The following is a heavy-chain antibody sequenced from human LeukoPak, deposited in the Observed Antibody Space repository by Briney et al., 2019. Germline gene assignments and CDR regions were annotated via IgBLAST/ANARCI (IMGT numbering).Heavy chain of an antibody. CDR2: ISGSGGST. J-gene: IGHJ4*02. D-gene: IGHD3-16*02. CDR3: AKDLLYSDVWGSYRPNPLDY. Sequence: GGSLRLSCAASGFTFTTYAMSWVRQAPGKGLEWVSAISGSGGSTYYADSVKGRFTISRDNSKNTLYLQMNSLRAEDTAVYYCAKDLLYSDVWGSYRPNPLDYWGQGTLVTVSS. V-gene: IGHV3-23*01. CDR1: GFTFTTYA.